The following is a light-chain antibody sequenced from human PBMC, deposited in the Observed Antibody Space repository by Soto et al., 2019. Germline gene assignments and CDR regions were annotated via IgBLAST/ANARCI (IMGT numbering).Light chain of an antibody. Sequence: DIVLTQSPATLSLSPGETVTLSCRASESLFGFLAWYQQKPGQAPRLLMYGVSTRATGIPARFSGGGSATDFTLTISSLQSEDSAIYFCQSYNDWPFASGLGTRLEI. CDR3: QSYNDWPFA. CDR2: GVS. J-gene: IGKJ2*01. CDR1: ESLFGF. V-gene: IGKV3-15*01.